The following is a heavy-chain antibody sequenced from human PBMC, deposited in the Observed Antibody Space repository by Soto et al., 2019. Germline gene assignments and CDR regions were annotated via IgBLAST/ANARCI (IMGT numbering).Heavy chain of an antibody. CDR1: GGSISSSNW. CDR2: IYHSGST. J-gene: IGHJ6*02. V-gene: IGHV4-4*02. CDR3: ARKEQLVYYYYNGMVV. Sequence: PSETLSLTCSVSGGSISSSNWWSWVRQPPGKGLAWIVEIYHSGSTNYSPSLKSRVTISVDKSKNQFYLKLSSVTAADTALYYWARKEQLVYYYYNGMVVRGQCIKVXVSS. D-gene: IGHD6-13*01.